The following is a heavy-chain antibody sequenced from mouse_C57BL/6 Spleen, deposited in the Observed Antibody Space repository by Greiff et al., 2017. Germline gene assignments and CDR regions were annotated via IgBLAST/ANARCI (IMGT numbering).Heavy chain of an antibody. V-gene: IGHV2-2*01. CDR3: ARDDGYYWFAY. CDR1: GFSLTSYG. CDR2: LWSGGST. J-gene: IGHJ3*01. D-gene: IGHD2-3*01. Sequence: QVQLQQSGPGLVQPSQSLSITCTVSGFSLTSYGVHWVRQSPGKGLEWLGVLWSGGSTDYNAAFISRLSISKDNSKSQVFFKMNSLQADDTAIYYCARDDGYYWFAYWGQGTLVTVSA.